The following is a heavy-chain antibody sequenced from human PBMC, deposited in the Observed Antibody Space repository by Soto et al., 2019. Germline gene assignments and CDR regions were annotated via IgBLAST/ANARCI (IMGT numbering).Heavy chain of an antibody. D-gene: IGHD1-7*01. Sequence: GGSLRLSCAVSGFTFGPWWMHWVRQVPGKGLVWVSRMNGDGTYITYGDFAKGRFTISRDNAKNSLFLQMNSLRAEDTAVYYCVRENYFGLDRWGQGTLVTVSS. CDR2: MNGDGTYI. CDR3: VRENYFGLDR. V-gene: IGHV3-74*01. CDR1: GFTFGPWW. J-gene: IGHJ5*02.